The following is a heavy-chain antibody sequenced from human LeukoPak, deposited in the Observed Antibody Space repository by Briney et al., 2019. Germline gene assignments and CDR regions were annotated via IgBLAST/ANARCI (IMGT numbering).Heavy chain of an antibody. J-gene: IGHJ6*02. CDR2: ISAYNGNT. CDR3: ARALRITGTSAQYYYYYGMDV. V-gene: IGHV1-18*01. D-gene: IGHD1/OR15-1a*01. Sequence: ASVKVSCKASGYTFTSYGISWVRQAPGQGFEWMGWISAYNGNTNYAQKLQGRVTMTTDTSTSTAYMELRSLRSDDTAVYYCARALRITGTSAQYYYYYGMDVWGQGTTVTVSS. CDR1: GYTFTSYG.